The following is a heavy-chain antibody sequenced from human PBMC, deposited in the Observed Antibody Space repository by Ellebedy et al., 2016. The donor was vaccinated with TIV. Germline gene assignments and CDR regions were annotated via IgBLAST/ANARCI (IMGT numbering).Heavy chain of an antibody. V-gene: IGHV5-51*01. D-gene: IGHD1-1*01. J-gene: IGHJ3*01. Sequence: GESLKISCRGSGYSFTSFWSGWVRQLPGKGLEWMGSIYPGDSDTRYNPAFQGQVTLSADKSIHPAYLQWSGLKASATAIFYCARLALAASMWGGFDFWGQGPVVSVSS. CDR2: IYPGDSDT. CDR3: ARLALAASMWGGFDF. CDR1: GYSFTSFW.